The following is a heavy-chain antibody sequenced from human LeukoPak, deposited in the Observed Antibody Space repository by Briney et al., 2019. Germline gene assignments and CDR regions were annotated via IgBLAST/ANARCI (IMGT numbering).Heavy chain of an antibody. V-gene: IGHV3-23*01. Sequence: PGGSLRLSCAASGFTFSSYAMSWVRQAPGKGLEWVSAISGSGGSTYYADSVKGRFTISRDNSKNTLYLQMNSLRAEDTAVYYCAKDRSLPYYYYGKIRVFDYWGQGTLVTVSS. J-gene: IGHJ4*02. CDR1: GFTFSSYA. D-gene: IGHD3-10*01. CDR3: AKDRSLPYYYYGKIRVFDY. CDR2: ISGSGGST.